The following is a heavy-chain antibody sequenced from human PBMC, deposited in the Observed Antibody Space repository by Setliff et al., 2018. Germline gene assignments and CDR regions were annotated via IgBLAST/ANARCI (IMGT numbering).Heavy chain of an antibody. CDR3: ARHGTTYDSSGYYYPAEYFQH. J-gene: IGHJ1*01. CDR2: IYYSGST. Sequence: SETLSLTCRVSGDSISDYHWSWIRQPPGQGLEWIGYIYYSGSTNYNPSLKSRVTISVDTSKNQFSLKLSSVTAADTAVYYCARHGTTYDSSGYYYPAEYFQHWGQGTLVTVSS. D-gene: IGHD3-22*01. V-gene: IGHV4-59*08. CDR1: GDSISDYH.